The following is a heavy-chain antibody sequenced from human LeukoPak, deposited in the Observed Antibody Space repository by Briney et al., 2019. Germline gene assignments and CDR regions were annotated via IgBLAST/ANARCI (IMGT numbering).Heavy chain of an antibody. Sequence: SETLSLTCAVYGRSFSGHYWSWIRQPPGKGLEWIGEINHSGSTNYNPSLKSRVTISVDTSKNQFSLKLSSVTAADTAVYYCARGAPRSVPAQGEFDYWGHGTLVTVSS. CDR3: ARGAPRSVPAQGEFDY. D-gene: IGHD2-2*01. CDR2: INHSGST. J-gene: IGHJ4*01. V-gene: IGHV4-34*01. CDR1: GRSFSGHY.